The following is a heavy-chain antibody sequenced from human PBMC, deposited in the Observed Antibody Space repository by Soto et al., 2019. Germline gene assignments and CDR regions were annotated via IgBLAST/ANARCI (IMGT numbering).Heavy chain of an antibody. CDR1: GYTFTSYA. CDR3: ARVPGYSIGDL. V-gene: IGHV1-3*01. J-gene: IGHJ2*01. CDR2: INAGNGNT. Sequence: QVQLVQSGAEVKKPGASVKVSCKASGYTFTSYAMHWVRQAPGQRLEWMGWINAGNGNTKYSQKIQGRVTIARDTSASRAYMELSSLRSEDTAVYYCARVPGYSIGDLWGRGTLVTVSS. D-gene: IGHD2-21*01.